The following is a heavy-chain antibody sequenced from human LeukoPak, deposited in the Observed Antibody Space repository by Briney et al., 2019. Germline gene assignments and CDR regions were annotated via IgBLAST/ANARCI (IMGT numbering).Heavy chain of an antibody. CDR2: ISSSGSTI. CDR1: GFTFSDYY. J-gene: IGHJ4*02. D-gene: IGHD6-13*01. V-gene: IGHV3-11*04. CDR3: ARGRMAAAGTCFDY. Sequence: GGSLRLSCAASGFTFSDYYMSRIRQAPGKGLEWVSYISSSGSTIYYADSVKGRFTISRDNAKNSLYLQMNSLRAEDTAVYDCARGRMAAAGTCFDYWGQGILVTVSS.